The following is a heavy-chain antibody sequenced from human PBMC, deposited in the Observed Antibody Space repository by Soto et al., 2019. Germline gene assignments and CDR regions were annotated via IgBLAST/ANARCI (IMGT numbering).Heavy chain of an antibody. Sequence: GSLRLSCAASGFTFSSYEMNWVRQAPGKGLEWVSYISSSGSTIYYADSAKGRFTISRDNAKNSLYLQMNSLRAEDTAVYYCARDKYSGSPDYWGQGTLVTVSS. J-gene: IGHJ4*02. D-gene: IGHD1-26*01. CDR3: ARDKYSGSPDY. V-gene: IGHV3-48*03. CDR1: GFTFSSYE. CDR2: ISSSGSTI.